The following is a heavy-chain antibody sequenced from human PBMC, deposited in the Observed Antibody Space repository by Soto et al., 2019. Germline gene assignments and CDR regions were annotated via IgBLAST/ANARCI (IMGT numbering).Heavy chain of an antibody. Sequence: QFTLQESGPTLVKPTQTLTLTCTFSGFSLSTSGVGVGWIRQPPGKALEWLALIYWDDDKRYSPSLKSSLTINKATSKHQVVLTMTNMDPVDTATYCCAHRPEDSSGYYFDYWGQGTLVTVSS. V-gene: IGHV2-5*02. D-gene: IGHD3-22*01. CDR1: GFSLSTSGVG. CDR3: AHRPEDSSGYYFDY. CDR2: IYWDDDK. J-gene: IGHJ4*02.